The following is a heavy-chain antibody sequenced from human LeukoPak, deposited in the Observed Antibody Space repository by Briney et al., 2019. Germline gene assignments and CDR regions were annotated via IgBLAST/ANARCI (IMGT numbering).Heavy chain of an antibody. Sequence: PSETLSLTCTVSGGSIRSSSYYWGWIRQPPGKGLEWIGSIYYSGSTYYNPSLKSRVTISVDTSKNQFSLKLSSVTAADTAVYYCARDRTLRIRAYYMDVWGKGTTVTVSS. CDR3: ARDRTLRIRAYYMDV. D-gene: IGHD3-10*01. CDR2: IYYSGST. CDR1: GGSIRSSSYY. J-gene: IGHJ6*03. V-gene: IGHV4-39*07.